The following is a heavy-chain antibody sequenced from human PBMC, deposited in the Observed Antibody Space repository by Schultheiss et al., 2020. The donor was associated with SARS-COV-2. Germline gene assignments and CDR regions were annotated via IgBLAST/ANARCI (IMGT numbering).Heavy chain of an antibody. CDR3: ARGAWRLPNYYYGMDV. CDR2: ISAYNGNT. CDR1: GYTFTSYG. D-gene: IGHD2-21*01. V-gene: IGHV1-18*01. Sequence: ASVKVSCKASGYTFTSYGISWVRQAPGQGLEWMGWISAYNGNTNYAQKLQGRVTMTTDTSTSTAYMALRSLRSDDTAVYYCARGAWRLPNYYYGMDVWGQGTTVTVSS. J-gene: IGHJ6*02.